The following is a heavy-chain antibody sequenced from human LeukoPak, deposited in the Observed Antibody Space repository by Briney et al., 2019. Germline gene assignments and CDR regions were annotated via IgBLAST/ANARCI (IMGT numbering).Heavy chain of an antibody. J-gene: IGHJ3*02. V-gene: IGHV4-59*08. CDR2: IYYSGST. D-gene: IGHD2-2*01. Sequence: SETLSLTCTVSGGSISSYYWSWIRQPPGKGLEWIGYIYYSGSTNYNPSLKSRVTISVDTSKNQFSLKLSSVTAADTAVYYCASYQHRGDAFDIWGQGTMVTVSS. CDR3: ASYQHRGDAFDI. CDR1: GGSISSYY.